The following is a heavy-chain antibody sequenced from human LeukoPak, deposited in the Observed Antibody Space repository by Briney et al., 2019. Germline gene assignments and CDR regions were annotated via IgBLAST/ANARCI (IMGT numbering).Heavy chain of an antibody. V-gene: IGHV3-23*01. D-gene: IGHD6-19*01. CDR2: ISGSGGST. Sequence: GGSLRLTCAASGFSFSDYNMNWVRQAPGKGLEWVSAISGSGGSTYYADSVKGRFTISRDNSKNTLYLQLNSLRGDDTAVYDCTRISGWYGVSWGQGTLVTVSS. J-gene: IGHJ4*02. CDR1: GFSFSDYN. CDR3: TRISGWYGVS.